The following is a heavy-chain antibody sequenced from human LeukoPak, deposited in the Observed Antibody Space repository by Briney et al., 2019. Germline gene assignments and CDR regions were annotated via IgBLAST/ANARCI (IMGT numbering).Heavy chain of an antibody. CDR3: ARGRLLFRRGYFQH. V-gene: IGHV4-34*01. D-gene: IGHD2-21*02. Sequence: SETLSLTCAAYGGSFSGYYWSWIRQPPGKGLEWIGEINHSGSTNYNPSLKSRVTISVDTSKNQFSLKLSSVTAADTAVYYCARGRLLFRRGYFQHWGQGTLVTVSS. CDR2: INHSGST. CDR1: GGSFSGYY. J-gene: IGHJ1*01.